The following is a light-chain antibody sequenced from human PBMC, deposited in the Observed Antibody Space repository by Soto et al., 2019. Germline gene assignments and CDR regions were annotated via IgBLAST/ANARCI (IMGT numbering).Light chain of an antibody. CDR2: EVR. CDR1: SSDIGGYNF. J-gene: IGLJ1*01. Sequence: QYVLTQPASVSGSPGQSITISCTGTSSDIGGYNFVSWYQQHPGKAPKLLIYEVRHRPSGISNRFSGSKSGNTASLTISGLQAEDEADYYCISYSSSSTLYVFGPGTKVTVL. CDR3: ISYSSSSTLYV. V-gene: IGLV2-14*01.